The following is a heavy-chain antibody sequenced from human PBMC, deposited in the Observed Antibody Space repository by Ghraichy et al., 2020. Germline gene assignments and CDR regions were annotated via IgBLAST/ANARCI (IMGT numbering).Heavy chain of an antibody. CDR2: ISPNSGDT. J-gene: IGHJ4*02. CDR1: GYTFTAYY. D-gene: IGHD6-6*01. V-gene: IGHV1-2*06. CDR3: ARASTSSSDFHF. Sequence: ASVKVSCKASGYTFTAYYMHWVRRAPGQGLEWMGRISPNSGDTIYAQKFHDRSTLSTDTSINTAYMELSRLTSDDTAVYYCARASTSSSDFHFWGQGTLVTVSS.